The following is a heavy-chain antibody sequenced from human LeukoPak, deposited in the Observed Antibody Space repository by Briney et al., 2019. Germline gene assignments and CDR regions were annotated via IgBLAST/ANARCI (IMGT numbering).Heavy chain of an antibody. Sequence: PGGSLRLSCAASGFTFSSYAMSWVRQAPGKGLEWVSAISGSGGSTYYADSVKGRFTISRGNSKNTLYLQMNSLRAEDTAVYYRYTQDYDSSGYYPGYYFDYWGQGTLVTVSS. CDR2: ISGSGGST. CDR3: YTQDYDSSGYYPGYYFDY. J-gene: IGHJ4*02. CDR1: GFTFSSYA. V-gene: IGHV3-23*01. D-gene: IGHD3-22*01.